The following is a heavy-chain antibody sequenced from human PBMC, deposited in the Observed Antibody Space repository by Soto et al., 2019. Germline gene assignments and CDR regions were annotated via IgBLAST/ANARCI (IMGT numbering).Heavy chain of an antibody. CDR3: ARAGLVTVATLYYYYGMDV. CDR2: IYYSRTT. CDR1: GGSFSSDSFI. J-gene: IGHJ6*02. Sequence: QTLSLTCSVSGGSFSSDSFIWSWVRQFPGKGLEWIGYIYYSRTTYYNPSLRSRVIMSVXTXKXXXSXKXXSVSAADTAVCYCARAGLVTVATLYYYYGMDVWGQGTTV. D-gene: IGHD4-17*01. V-gene: IGHV4-31*03.